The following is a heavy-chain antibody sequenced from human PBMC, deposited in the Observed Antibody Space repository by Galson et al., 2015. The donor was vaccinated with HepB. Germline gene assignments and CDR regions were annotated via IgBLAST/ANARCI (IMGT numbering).Heavy chain of an antibody. D-gene: IGHD6-13*01. CDR2: IIPIFGIA. Sequence: SVKVSCKASGGTFSSSAISWVRQAPGQGLEWMGGIIPIFGIANYAQKFQGRVTITADESTSTAYMELSSLRSEDTAVYYCARSIAAAGDYWGQGTLVTVSS. J-gene: IGHJ4*02. CDR3: ARSIAAAGDY. CDR1: GGTFSSSA. V-gene: IGHV1-69*13.